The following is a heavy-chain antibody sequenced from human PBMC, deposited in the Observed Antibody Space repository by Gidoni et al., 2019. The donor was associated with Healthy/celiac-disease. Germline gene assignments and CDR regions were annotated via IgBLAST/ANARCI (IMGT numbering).Heavy chain of an antibody. V-gene: IGHV1-46*01. CDR2: INPSGGST. CDR3: ARTLNSGRLRPVYYFDY. CDR1: GYTFTSYY. Sequence: QVQLVQSGAEVKKPGAPVKVSCKASGYTFTSYYMHWVRQAPGQGLEWMGIINPSGGSTSYAQKFQGRVTMTRDTSTSTVYMELSSLRSEDTAVYYCARTLNSGRLRPVYYFDYWGQGTLVTVSS. J-gene: IGHJ4*02. D-gene: IGHD6-19*01.